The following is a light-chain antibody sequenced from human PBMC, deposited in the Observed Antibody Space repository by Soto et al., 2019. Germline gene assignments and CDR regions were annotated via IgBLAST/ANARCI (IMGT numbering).Light chain of an antibody. J-gene: IGKJ4*01. V-gene: IGKV3-20*01. CDR3: QQYGGSPVT. CDR2: GAS. Sequence: EIVLTHSPGTLSLSPGEGATLSCRVSQSVSSNYLAWYHHKPGQAPRLLIYGASNRATGVPDRFSGSGSGTDFTLTISRLEAEDFAIYYCQQYGGSPVTFGGGTKVEIK. CDR1: QSVSSNY.